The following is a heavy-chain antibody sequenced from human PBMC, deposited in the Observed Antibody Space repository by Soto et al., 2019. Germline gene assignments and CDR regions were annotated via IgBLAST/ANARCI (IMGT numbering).Heavy chain of an antibody. Sequence: LSLTCTVSGGSISSDDYYWSWIRQAPGRGLEWIGYIHSSGSIYYNPSLKSRATMSIDTAGNQFSLKVSSVTVADTAVYYCARDLDGLHDDTSGPFPRPGWGQGTLVTV. D-gene: IGHD3-22*01. J-gene: IGHJ1*01. CDR2: IHSSGSI. CDR1: GGSISSDDYY. CDR3: ARDLDGLHDDTSGPFPRPG. V-gene: IGHV4-30-4*01.